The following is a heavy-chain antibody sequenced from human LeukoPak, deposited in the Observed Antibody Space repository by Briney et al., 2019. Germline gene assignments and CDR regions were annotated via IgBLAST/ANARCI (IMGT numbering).Heavy chain of an antibody. V-gene: IGHV4-59*08. CDR3: ASLTTDDAFDI. Sequence: SETLSLTCTVSGGSISSYYWSWIRQPPGKGLEWIGYIYYSGSINYNPSLKSRVTISVDTSKNQFSLKLSSVTAADTAVYYCASLTTDDAFDIWGQGTMVTVSS. J-gene: IGHJ3*02. CDR1: GGSISSYY. D-gene: IGHD4-11*01. CDR2: IYYSGSI.